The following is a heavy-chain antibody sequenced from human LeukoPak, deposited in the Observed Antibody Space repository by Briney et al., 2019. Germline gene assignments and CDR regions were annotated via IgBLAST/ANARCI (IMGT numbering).Heavy chain of an antibody. CDR2: IYYSGST. CDR1: GGSISSGSYY. V-gene: IGHV4-39*07. J-gene: IGHJ4*02. Sequence: PSETLSLTCTVSGGSISSGSYYWGWIRQPPGKGLEWIGSIYYSGSTYYNPSLKSRVTISVDTSKNQFSLKLSSVTAADTAVYYCARESIAVAGTFCFDYWGQGTLVTVSS. D-gene: IGHD6-19*01. CDR3: ARESIAVAGTFCFDY.